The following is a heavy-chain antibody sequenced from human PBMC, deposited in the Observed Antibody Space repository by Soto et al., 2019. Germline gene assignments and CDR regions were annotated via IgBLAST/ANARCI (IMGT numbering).Heavy chain of an antibody. CDR3: ARTANTIFGVVIKSWFDP. V-gene: IGHV3-48*02. CDR1: GFSFSNYA. D-gene: IGHD3-3*01. J-gene: IGHJ5*02. CDR2: ISSSSSTI. Sequence: PGGSLRLSCAASGFSFSNYAMNWVRQAPGKGLEWVSYISSSSSTIYYADSVKGRFTISRDNAKNSLYLQMNSLRDEDTAVYYCARTANTIFGVVIKSWFDPWGQGTLVTVSS.